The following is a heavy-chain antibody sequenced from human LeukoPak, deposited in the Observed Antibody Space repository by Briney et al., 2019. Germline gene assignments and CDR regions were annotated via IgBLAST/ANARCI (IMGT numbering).Heavy chain of an antibody. D-gene: IGHD5-18*01. CDR3: ARDTAMVKFDQ. CDR1: GYTLTTYP. J-gene: IGHJ4*02. Sequence: ASVKVSCKASGYTLTTYPINWVRQAPGQGLEWMGWINTNTGNPTYAQGFTGRFVFSLDTSVSTAYLQISSLKAEDTAVYYCARDTAMVKFDQWGQGTLVTVPS. V-gene: IGHV7-4-1*02. CDR2: INTNTGNP.